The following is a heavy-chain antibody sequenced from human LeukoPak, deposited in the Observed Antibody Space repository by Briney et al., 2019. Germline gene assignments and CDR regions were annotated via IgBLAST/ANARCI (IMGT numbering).Heavy chain of an antibody. CDR2: SYYSGST. J-gene: IGHJ5*01. CDR1: RGSISSSSYY. V-gene: IGHV4-39*01. CDR3: ARHVQWLARFDS. D-gene: IGHD6-19*01. Sequence: SETLSLTCPVPRGSISSSSYYWGWIRQPPGKGLQWIGSSYYSGSTYYNPSLKSRVTISVDTSKNHYSVMLSSVSAADTAVYYCARHVQWLARFDSWGQGTLVTVSS.